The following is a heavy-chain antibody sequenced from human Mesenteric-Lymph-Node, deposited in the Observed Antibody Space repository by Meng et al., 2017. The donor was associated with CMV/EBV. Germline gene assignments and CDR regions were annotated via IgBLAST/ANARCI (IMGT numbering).Heavy chain of an antibody. CDR3: ARVNTMIVVSGY. Sequence: GGSLRLSCAASGFTFSSYWMSWVRQAPGKGPEWVGNIKQDGSEKYYVDSVKGRFTISRDNAKNSLYLQMNSLRAEDTAVYYCARVNTMIVVSGYWGQGTLVTVSS. CDR2: IKQDGSEK. CDR1: GFTFSSYW. V-gene: IGHV3-7*03. D-gene: IGHD3-22*01. J-gene: IGHJ4*02.